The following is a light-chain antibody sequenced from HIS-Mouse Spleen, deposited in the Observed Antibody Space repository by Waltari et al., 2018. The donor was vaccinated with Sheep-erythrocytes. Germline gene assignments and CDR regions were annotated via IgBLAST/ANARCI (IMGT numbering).Light chain of an antibody. Sequence: QSALTQPASVSGSPGQSITISCTGTSSDVGSYNLVSWYQQHPGKAPKPMIYEGSKRPSGVGNRSSGHKSGKTDSLTISGLQAEDEADYYCCSYAGSSTPWVFGGGTKLTVL. J-gene: IGLJ3*02. V-gene: IGLV2-23*01. CDR2: EGS. CDR1: SSDVGSYNL. CDR3: CSYAGSSTPWV.